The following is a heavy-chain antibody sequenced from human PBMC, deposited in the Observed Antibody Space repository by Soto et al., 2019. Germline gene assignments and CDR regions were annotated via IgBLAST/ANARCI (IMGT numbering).Heavy chain of an antibody. Sequence: EVQLLESGGGLVQPGGSLRLSCAASGFTFSSYAMSWVRQAPGKGLEWVSAISGSGGSTYYADSVKGRFTISRDNSKNTLYLQMNSLRAADTAVYYCARNCTNGVCANYWGQGTLVTVSS. CDR2: ISGSGGST. CDR3: ARNCTNGVCANY. CDR1: GFTFSSYA. V-gene: IGHV3-23*01. J-gene: IGHJ4*02. D-gene: IGHD2-8*01.